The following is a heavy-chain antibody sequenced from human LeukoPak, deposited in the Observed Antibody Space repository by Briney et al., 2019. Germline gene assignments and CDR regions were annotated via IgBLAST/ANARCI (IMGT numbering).Heavy chain of an antibody. Sequence: PGGSLRLSCAASGFTFSSYSMNWVRQAPGKGLEWVSSISSSSSYIYYADSVKGRFTISRDNAKNSLYLQMNSLRAEDTAVYYCARDATLWFGTHGDVWGQGTTVTVSS. CDR1: GFTFSSYS. D-gene: IGHD3-10*01. CDR2: ISSSSSYI. J-gene: IGHJ6*02. CDR3: ARDATLWFGTHGDV. V-gene: IGHV3-21*01.